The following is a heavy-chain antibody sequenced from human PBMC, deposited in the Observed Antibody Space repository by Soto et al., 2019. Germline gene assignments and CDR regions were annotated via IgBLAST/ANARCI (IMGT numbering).Heavy chain of an antibody. CDR2: ISYDGSNK. J-gene: IGHJ6*02. D-gene: IGHD2-8*02. CDR3: AGERPPIALGSHYYYYGLDV. Sequence: QVQLVESGGGVVQPGRSLRLSCAASGFTFSNFAMHWVRQAPGKGLEWVAIISYDGSNKLYVDSVQGRFTISRDNSKNTLYLHMHRRKAGDTAAYSSAGERPPIALGSHYYYYGLDVWGQGTTVTISS. V-gene: IGHV3-30*03. CDR1: GFTFSNFA.